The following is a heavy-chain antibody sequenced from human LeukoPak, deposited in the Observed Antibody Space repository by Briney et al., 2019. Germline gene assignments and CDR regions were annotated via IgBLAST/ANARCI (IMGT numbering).Heavy chain of an antibody. J-gene: IGHJ5*02. D-gene: IGHD1-14*01. CDR3: ARPDPWAFDP. CDR1: GGSISSSSYY. Sequence: SETLSLTCTVSGGSISSSSYYWGWIRQPPGKGLEWIGSIYYSGSTYYNPSLKSRVTISVDTSKNQFSLKLGSVTAADTAVYYCARPDPWAFDPWGQGTLVTVSS. V-gene: IGHV4-39*07. CDR2: IYYSGST.